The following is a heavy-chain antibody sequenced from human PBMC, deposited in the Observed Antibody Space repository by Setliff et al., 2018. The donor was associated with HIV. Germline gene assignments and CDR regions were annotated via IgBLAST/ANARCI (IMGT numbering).Heavy chain of an antibody. V-gene: IGHV4-39*01. CDR2: IYYSGST. CDR3: ARHSGLGGYYSPFDY. J-gene: IGHJ4*02. CDR1: GDSIKSSSDY. Sequence: SETLSLTCTVSGDSIKSSSDYWGWIRQPPGKGLEWIGTIYYSGSTYYNPSLKSRVTISVDTSKNQFSLKLSSVTAADTTVYYWARHSGLGGYYSPFDYWGPGTRVTV. D-gene: IGHD3-22*01.